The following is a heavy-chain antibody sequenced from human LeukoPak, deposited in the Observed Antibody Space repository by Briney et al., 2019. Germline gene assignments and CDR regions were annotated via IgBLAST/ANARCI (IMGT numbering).Heavy chain of an antibody. V-gene: IGHV4-59*01. CDR1: GGSISSYH. CDR3: ARDTRGSSWSYYFDY. Sequence: TSETLSLTCTVSGGSISSYHWSWIRQPPGKGLEWIGYIYYSGSTNYNPSLKSRVTISVDTSKNQFSLKLSSVTAADTAVYYCARDTRGSSWSYYFDYWGQGTLVTVSS. CDR2: IYYSGST. J-gene: IGHJ4*02. D-gene: IGHD6-13*01.